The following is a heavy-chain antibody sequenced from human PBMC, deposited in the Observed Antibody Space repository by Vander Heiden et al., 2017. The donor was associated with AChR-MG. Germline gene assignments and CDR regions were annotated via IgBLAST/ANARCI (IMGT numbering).Heavy chain of an antibody. J-gene: IGHJ3*02. CDR2: ISYDGSNK. V-gene: IGHV3-30-3*01. Sequence: QVQLVESGGGVVQPGRSLRLSCAASGFTFSSYAMHWVRQAPGKGLEWVAVISYDGSNKYYADSVKGRFTISRDNSKNTLYLQMNSLRAEDTAVYYCARTYYYDSSGLKAAFDIWGQGTMVTVSS. CDR3: ARTYYYDSSGLKAAFDI. D-gene: IGHD3-22*01. CDR1: GFTFSSYA.